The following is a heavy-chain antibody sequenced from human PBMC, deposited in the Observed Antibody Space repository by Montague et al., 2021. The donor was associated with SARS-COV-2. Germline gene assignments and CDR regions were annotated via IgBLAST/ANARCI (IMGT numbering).Heavy chain of an antibody. J-gene: IGHJ4*02. CDR1: GFSLSTSGVG. CDR2: IFWDDAK. D-gene: IGHD3-10*01. CDR3: AHSVPTITDLPTTPFDF. V-gene: IGHV2-5*02. Sequence: PALVKPTQTLTLTCTFSGFSLSTSGVGVGWIRQPPGKALEWLAFIFWDDAKHYIPSLKTRLTITKDTSKNQVVLTMSNMDLVDTATYYCAHSVPTITDLPTTPFDFWGQGTLVIVSS.